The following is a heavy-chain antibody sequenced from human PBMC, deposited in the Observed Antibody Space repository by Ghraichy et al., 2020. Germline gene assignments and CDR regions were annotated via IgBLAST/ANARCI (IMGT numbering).Heavy chain of an antibody. V-gene: IGHV3-48*02. J-gene: IGHJ4*02. CDR3: VRDLERFGVREY. CDR2: ISSGSSPR. D-gene: IGHD3-10*01. Sequence: GRSLRLSCAASGFTFSSYDMNWVRQAPGKGLEWVSYISSGSSPRHYADSVKGRFTVSRDNAKNSLYLQMNSLRDEDTAVYYCVRDLERFGVREYWGQGTLVTVSS. CDR1: GFTFSSYD.